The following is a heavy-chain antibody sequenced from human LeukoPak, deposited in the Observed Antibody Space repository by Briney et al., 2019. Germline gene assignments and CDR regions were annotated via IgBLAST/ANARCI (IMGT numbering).Heavy chain of an antibody. V-gene: IGHV3-48*01. CDR1: GFTFSSYE. Sequence: GGSLRLSCAASGFTFSSYEMNWVRQAPGKGLEWVSYISSSSSTIYYADSVKGRFTISRDNAKNSLYLQMNSLRAEDTAVYYCARENEYYFDYWGQGTLVTVSS. D-gene: IGHD1-1*01. CDR2: ISSSSSTI. J-gene: IGHJ4*02. CDR3: ARENEYYFDY.